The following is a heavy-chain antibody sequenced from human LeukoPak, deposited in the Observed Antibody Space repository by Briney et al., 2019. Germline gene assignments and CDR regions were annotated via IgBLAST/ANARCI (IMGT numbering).Heavy chain of an antibody. J-gene: IGHJ6*03. V-gene: IGHV4-59*01. CDR2: IYHSGHT. CDR3: ARLDVDSDFYYFMDV. D-gene: IGHD5-12*01. Sequence: SETLSLXCTVSGGSMNYYWSWVRQPLGKGLEWIGYIYHSGHTYYNPSFQSRVSISLDTSNNRFSLKLASVTAADTAVYYCARLDVDSDFYYFMDVWGKGTTVAVSS. CDR1: GGSMNYY.